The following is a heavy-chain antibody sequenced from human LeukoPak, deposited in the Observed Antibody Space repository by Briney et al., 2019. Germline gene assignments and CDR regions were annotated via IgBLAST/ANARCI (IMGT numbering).Heavy chain of an antibody. J-gene: IGHJ4*02. V-gene: IGHV4-34*01. CDR1: GGSFSGYY. Sequence: SETLSLTCTVYGGSFSGYYWSWIRQPPGKGLEWIGEINHSGSTNYNPSLKSRVTISVDTSKNQFSLKLSPVTAADTAVYYCARVYGGNRYFDYWGQGTLVTVSS. CDR3: ARVYGGNRYFDY. CDR2: INHSGST. D-gene: IGHD4-17*01.